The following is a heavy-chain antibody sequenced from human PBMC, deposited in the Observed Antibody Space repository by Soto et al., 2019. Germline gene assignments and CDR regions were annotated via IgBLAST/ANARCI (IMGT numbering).Heavy chain of an antibody. D-gene: IGHD6-19*01. CDR1: GGTFSSYA. V-gene: IGHV1-69*13. CDR2: IIPIFGTA. CDR3: ARDPDRLSGWYDKGVAAGDY. Sequence: SVKVSCKASGGTFSSYAISWVRQAPGQGLEWMGGIIPIFGTANYAQKFQGRVTITADESTSTAYMELSSLRSEDTAVYYCARDPDRLSGWYDKGVAAGDYWGQGTLVTVSS. J-gene: IGHJ4*02.